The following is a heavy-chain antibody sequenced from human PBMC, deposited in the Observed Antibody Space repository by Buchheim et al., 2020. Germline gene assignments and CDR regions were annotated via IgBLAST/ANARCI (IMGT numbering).Heavy chain of an antibody. CDR1: GFTFSSYG. J-gene: IGHJ6*02. V-gene: IGHV3-30*18. CDR2: ISYDGSNK. CDR3: AKDRSGSSWYYYYYGMDV. Sequence: QVQLVESGGGVVQPGRSLRLSCAASGFTFSSYGMHWVRQAPGKGLEWVAVISYDGSNKYYADSVKGRFTISRDNSKNTLYLQMNSLRAEDTAVYYCAKDRSGSSWYYYYYGMDVWGQGTT. D-gene: IGHD6-13*01.